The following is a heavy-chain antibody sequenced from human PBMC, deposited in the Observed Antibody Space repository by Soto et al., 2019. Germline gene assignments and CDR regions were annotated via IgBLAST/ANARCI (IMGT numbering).Heavy chain of an antibody. D-gene: IGHD1-1*01. CDR1: GFTFTSSA. J-gene: IGHJ6*02. CDR3: AAGGTTGTGYYYYGMDV. V-gene: IGHV1-58*01. CDR2: IVVGSGNT. Sequence: SVKVSCKASGFTFTSSAVQWVRQARGQRLEWIGWIVVGSGNTNYAQKFQERVTITRDMSTSTAYMELSSLRSEDTAVYYCAAGGTTGTGYYYYGMDVWGQGTTVIVSS.